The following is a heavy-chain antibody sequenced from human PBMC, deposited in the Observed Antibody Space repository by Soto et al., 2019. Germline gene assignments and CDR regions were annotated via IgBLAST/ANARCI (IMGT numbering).Heavy chain of an antibody. V-gene: IGHV4-30-4*01. CDR2: IYYSGRT. Sequence: HVQLQESGAGLVKPSQILSLTCTVSGGSIISNNDYWSWIRQPPGKGLEWIGYIYYSGRTSYNLSLKSRVTLSVDTSKNQFFLNLSSVTAADTAVYYCARVYYYDRTTIDYWGQGTLVTVSS. CDR3: ARVYYYDRTTIDY. J-gene: IGHJ4*02. CDR1: GGSIISNNDY. D-gene: IGHD3-22*01.